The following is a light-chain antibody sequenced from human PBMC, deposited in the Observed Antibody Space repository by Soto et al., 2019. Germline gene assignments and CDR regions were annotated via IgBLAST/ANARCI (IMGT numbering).Light chain of an antibody. CDR3: CSYAGKYTFL. V-gene: IGLV2-11*01. Sequence: QSALTQPRSVSGPPGQSVTISCTGTSSDVGGYTYVSWYQQNAGKPPKLMIYDVTKRPSGVPDRFSGSKSGNTASLTISGLQAEDESDYYCCSYAGKYTFLFGAGTKVTVL. CDR1: SSDVGGYTY. J-gene: IGLJ2*01. CDR2: DVT.